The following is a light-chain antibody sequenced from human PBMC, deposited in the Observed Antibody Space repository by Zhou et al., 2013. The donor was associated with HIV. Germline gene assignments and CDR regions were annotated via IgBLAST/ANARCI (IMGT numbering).Light chain of an antibody. J-gene: IGKJ4*01. CDR2: DTS. CDR3: QQRNTEPT. CDR1: ESVNSY. V-gene: IGKV3-11*01. Sequence: EVVLTQSPVTLSLSPGERATLSCRASESVNSYLAWYQQKPGQAPRLLIYDTSNRAAGIPDRFSGSGSGTDFTLTIDSLEPEDFAVYYCQQRNTEPTFGEGPRLRSN.